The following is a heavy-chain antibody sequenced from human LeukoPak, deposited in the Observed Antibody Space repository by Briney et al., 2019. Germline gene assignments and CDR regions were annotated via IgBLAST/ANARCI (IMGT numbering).Heavy chain of an antibody. CDR3: ARDTITYYYGSGSYYSFDY. Sequence: PRGSLRLSCAASGFTFSSYGMRWVRQAPGKGLEWVAVIWYDGSNKYYADSVKGRFTISRDNSKNTLYLQMNSLRAEDTAVYYCARDTITYYYGSGSYYSFDYWGQGPRSPSPQ. J-gene: IGHJ4*02. CDR1: GFTFSSYG. CDR2: IWYDGSNK. D-gene: IGHD3-10*01. V-gene: IGHV3-33*01.